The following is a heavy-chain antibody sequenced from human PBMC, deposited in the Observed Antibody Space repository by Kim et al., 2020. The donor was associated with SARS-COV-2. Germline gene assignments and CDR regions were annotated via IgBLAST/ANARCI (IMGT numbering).Heavy chain of an antibody. Sequence: ADPGKGRFTISRDNSKNTLYLQMNSLRAEDTAVYYCARLSAIAVAGFFDYWGQGTLVTVSS. V-gene: IGHV3-53*01. D-gene: IGHD6-19*01. J-gene: IGHJ4*02. CDR3: ARLSAIAVAGFFDY.